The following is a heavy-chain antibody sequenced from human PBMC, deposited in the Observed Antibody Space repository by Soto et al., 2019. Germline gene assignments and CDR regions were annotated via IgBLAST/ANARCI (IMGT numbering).Heavy chain of an antibody. D-gene: IGHD3-9*01. Sequence: ASVKVSCKASGYTFTSYGISWVRQAPGQGLEWMGWTSAYSGNTNYAQKLQGRVTMTTDTSTSTAYMELSSLRSEDTAVYYCARDLGRYFDWASDYYYYGMDVWGQGTTVTVSS. V-gene: IGHV1-18*01. CDR3: ARDLGRYFDWASDYYYYGMDV. J-gene: IGHJ6*02. CDR1: GYTFTSYG. CDR2: TSAYSGNT.